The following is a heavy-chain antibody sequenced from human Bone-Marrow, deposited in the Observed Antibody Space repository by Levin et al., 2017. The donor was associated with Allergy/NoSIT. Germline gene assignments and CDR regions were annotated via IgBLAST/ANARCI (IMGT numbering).Heavy chain of an antibody. Sequence: GGSLRLSCEASGFSFSSYDMNWVRQTPGKGLECVSYISSSGSIIYYADSVKGRFTISRDNAENSLYLQMNSLRVEDTAVYYCARGGGYYDRSGYVWGQGPLVTVSS. CDR3: ARGGGYYDRSGYV. CDR2: ISSSGSII. V-gene: IGHV3-48*03. J-gene: IGHJ4*02. D-gene: IGHD3-22*01. CDR1: GFSFSSYD.